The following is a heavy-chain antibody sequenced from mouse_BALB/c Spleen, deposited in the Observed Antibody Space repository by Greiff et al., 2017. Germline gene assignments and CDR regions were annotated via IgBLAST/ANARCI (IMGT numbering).Heavy chain of an antibody. Sequence: VKLQESGPGLVAPSQSLSITCTVSGFSLTGYGVNWVRQPPGKGLEWLGMIWGDGSTDYNSALKSRLSISKDNSKSQVFLKMNSLQTDDTARYYCARERMIYYGNYYAMDYWGQGTSVTVSS. V-gene: IGHV2-6-7*01. CDR3: ARERMIYYGNYYAMDY. J-gene: IGHJ4*01. D-gene: IGHD2-1*01. CDR1: GFSLTGYG. CDR2: IWGDGST.